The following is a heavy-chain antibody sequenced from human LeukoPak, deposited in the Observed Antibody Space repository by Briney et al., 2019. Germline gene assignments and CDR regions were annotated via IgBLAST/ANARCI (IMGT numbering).Heavy chain of an antibody. Sequence: SETLSLTCTVSGGSVSNSYWSWIRQPAGKGLEWIGRIHGSGATHFNPSLQSRVTMSVDESKNHLSLTLTSVTAADTAIYYCSRESGPYSPFGHWGEGILVTVTT. V-gene: IGHV4-4*07. D-gene: IGHD1-26*01. CDR1: GGSVSNSY. CDR3: SRESGPYSPFGH. J-gene: IGHJ4*02. CDR2: IHGSGAT.